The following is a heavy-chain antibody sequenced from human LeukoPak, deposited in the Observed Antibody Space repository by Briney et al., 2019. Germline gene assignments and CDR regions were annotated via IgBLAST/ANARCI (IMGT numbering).Heavy chain of an antibody. CDR3: ARTSGWHGANWFDP. CDR1: GHTFTSYD. J-gene: IGHJ5*02. V-gene: IGHV1-8*01. D-gene: IGHD6-19*01. CDR2: MNPNSGNT. Sequence: ASVKVSCKASGHTFTSYDINWVRQATGQGLEWMGWMNPNSGNTGYAQKFQGRVTMTRNTSISTAYMELSSLRSEDTAVYYCARTSGWHGANWFDPWGQGTLVTVSS.